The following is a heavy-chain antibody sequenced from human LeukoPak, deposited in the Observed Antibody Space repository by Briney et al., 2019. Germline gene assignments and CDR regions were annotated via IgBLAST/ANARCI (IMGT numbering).Heavy chain of an antibody. CDR1: GFTFYNAW. D-gene: IGHD3-10*01. V-gene: IGHV3-15*01. Sequence: GGSLRLSCAASGFTFYNAWMSWVRQAPGKGLEWVGRIKSKIDGGTADYAAPVKGRFTMSRDASKNMLYLQMNSLKTEDTAVYYCNTVYYYGSGSYSGYWGQGTLVTVSS. CDR3: NTVYYYGSGSYSGY. CDR2: IKSKIDGGTA. J-gene: IGHJ4*02.